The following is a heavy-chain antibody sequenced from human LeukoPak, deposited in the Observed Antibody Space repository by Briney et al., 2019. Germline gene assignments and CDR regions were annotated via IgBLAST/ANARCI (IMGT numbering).Heavy chain of an antibody. D-gene: IGHD3-22*01. CDR1: GVSISSSRYY. V-gene: IGHV4-39*01. J-gene: IGHJ3*02. CDR3: ARDRGGYYDSSPVRIAFDI. CDR2: TYYSGST. Sequence: SETLSLTCTVSGVSISSSRYYWGWIRPPPGKGLEWIGSTYYSGSTYYNPSLKSRDTISVDTSKNQFSLKLSSVTAADTAVYYCARDRGGYYDSSPVRIAFDIWGQGTMVTVSS.